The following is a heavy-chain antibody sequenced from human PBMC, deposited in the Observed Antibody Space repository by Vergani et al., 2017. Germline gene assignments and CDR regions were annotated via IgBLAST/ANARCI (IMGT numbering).Heavy chain of an antibody. Sequence: QVQLVQSGAEVKKPGASVKVSCKASGYTFTSYDINWVRQATGQGLEWMGWMNPNSGNTGYAQKFQGRVTMTRNTSRSTAYMELSSLRSEDTAVYYCARGIRVVPAAEGYYYYMDVWGKGTMVTVSS. CDR3: ARGIRVVPAAEGYYYYMDV. J-gene: IGHJ6*03. CDR1: GYTFTSYD. CDR2: MNPNSGNT. D-gene: IGHD2-2*01. V-gene: IGHV1-8*01.